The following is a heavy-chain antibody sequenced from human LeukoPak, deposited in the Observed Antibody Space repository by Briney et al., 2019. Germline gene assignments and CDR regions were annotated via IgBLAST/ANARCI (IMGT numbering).Heavy chain of an antibody. Sequence: SETLSLTCTVSGDSISSYYWNWIRQPPGKGLEWIGSILNSGSTNYNPSLRSRVTISVDTSKNQFSLKLSSVAAADTAVYYCARAGYCSSTSCRRDFDLWGRGTLVTVSS. J-gene: IGHJ2*01. CDR2: ILNSGST. V-gene: IGHV4-59*12. D-gene: IGHD2-2*01. CDR1: GDSISSYY. CDR3: ARAGYCSSTSCRRDFDL.